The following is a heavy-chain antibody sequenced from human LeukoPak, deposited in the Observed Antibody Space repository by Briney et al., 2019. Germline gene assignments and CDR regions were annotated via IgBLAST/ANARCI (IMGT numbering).Heavy chain of an antibody. CDR2: ISSSSSTI. J-gene: IGHJ4*02. V-gene: IGHV3-48*02. D-gene: IGHD6-19*01. CDR3: ARDGDRTQWLGAFDY. Sequence: GGSLRLSCAASGFTFSSYRMNWVRQAPGKGLEWVSYISSSSSTIYYADSVKGRFTISRDNAKNSLYLQMNSLRDEDTAVYYCARDGDRTQWLGAFDYWGPGTLVTVSS. CDR1: GFTFSSYR.